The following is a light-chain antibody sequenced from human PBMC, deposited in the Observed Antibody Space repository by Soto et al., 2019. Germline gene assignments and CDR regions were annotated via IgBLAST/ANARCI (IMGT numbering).Light chain of an antibody. V-gene: IGKV3-20*01. CDR1: QSVSSNY. J-gene: IGKJ4*01. Sequence: EIVLTQSPGTLSLSPGERATLSCRASQSVSSNYLAWYQQKPGQAPRLLIYGASSRATGIPDRFSGSESGTEFTLNISRVEPEDFAVYYCQQYGSSRRLTFGGGTKVEIK. CDR3: QQYGSSRRLT. CDR2: GAS.